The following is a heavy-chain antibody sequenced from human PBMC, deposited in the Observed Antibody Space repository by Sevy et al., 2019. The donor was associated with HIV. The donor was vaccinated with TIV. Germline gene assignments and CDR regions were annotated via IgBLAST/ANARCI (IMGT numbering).Heavy chain of an antibody. CDR3: ARDRTTTYSGSYDY. Sequence: GGSLRLSCAASGYTFSDYYMSWIRQAPGKGQEWVSYIRSSGSTIYYADSVKGRFTISRDNAKNSLYLQMNSLRAEDTAVYYCARDRTTTYSGSYDYWSQGTLVTVSS. CDR1: GYTFSDYY. D-gene: IGHD1-26*01. J-gene: IGHJ4*02. CDR2: IRSSGSTI. V-gene: IGHV3-11*01.